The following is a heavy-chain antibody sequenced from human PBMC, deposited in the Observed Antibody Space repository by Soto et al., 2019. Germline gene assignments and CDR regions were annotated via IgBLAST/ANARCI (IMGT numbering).Heavy chain of an antibody. V-gene: IGHV4-4*02. Sequence: SETLSLTCAVSGGSISSSNWWSWVRPPPGKGLEWIGDIYYSGSTYYNPSLKSRVTISVDTSKNQFSLKLSSVTAADTALYFCAKSHIVSTLSPANFDYWGQGILVTVSS. CDR1: GGSISSSNW. J-gene: IGHJ4*02. CDR2: IYYSGST. D-gene: IGHD5-12*01. CDR3: AKSHIVSTLSPANFDY.